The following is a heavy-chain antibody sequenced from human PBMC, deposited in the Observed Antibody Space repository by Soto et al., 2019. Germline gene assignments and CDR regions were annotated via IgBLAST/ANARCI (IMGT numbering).Heavy chain of an antibody. CDR1: GFTFSDYY. V-gene: IGHV3-11*01. Sequence: QVQLVESGGGLVKPGGSLRLSCAASGFTFSDYYMSWIRQAPGKGLEWVSYISSSGSTIYYADSVKGRFTISRDNAKNSWYLQRNSRGAEDTAVYYCGRDREGGYGSGSYAYGGQGPLVTVSS. CDR3: GRDREGGYGSGSYAY. J-gene: IGHJ4*02. D-gene: IGHD3-10*01. CDR2: ISSSGSTI.